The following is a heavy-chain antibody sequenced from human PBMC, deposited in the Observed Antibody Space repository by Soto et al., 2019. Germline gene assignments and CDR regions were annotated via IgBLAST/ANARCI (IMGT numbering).Heavy chain of an antibody. Sequence: GGSLRLSCAASVFGLSSYAMHWVRQAPGKRLEWLAMISYDGSKKYYADSVKGRSTISRDNSKNTLYLVMNSLRIEDTAVYYCALSGSGSSYYYYYGMDVWGQGTTVTVSS. J-gene: IGHJ6*02. CDR3: ALSGSGSSYYYYYGMDV. D-gene: IGHD3-10*01. V-gene: IGHV3-30*04. CDR1: VFGLSSYA. CDR2: ISYDGSKK.